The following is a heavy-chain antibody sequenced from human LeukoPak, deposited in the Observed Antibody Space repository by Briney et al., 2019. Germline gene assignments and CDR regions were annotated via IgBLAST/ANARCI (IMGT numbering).Heavy chain of an antibody. CDR1: GYTFTSYG. Sequence: ASVKVSCKASGYTFTSYGISWVRQAPGQGLEWMGWISAYNGNTNYAQKLQGRVTMTTDTSTSTAYMELRSLRSEDTAVYYCARVPCSGGSCSSLDAFDIWGQGTMVTVSS. D-gene: IGHD2-15*01. V-gene: IGHV1-18*01. CDR2: ISAYNGNT. CDR3: ARVPCSGGSCSSLDAFDI. J-gene: IGHJ3*02.